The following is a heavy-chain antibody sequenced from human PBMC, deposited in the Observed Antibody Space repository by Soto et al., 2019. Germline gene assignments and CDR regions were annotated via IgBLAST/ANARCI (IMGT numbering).Heavy chain of an antibody. CDR2: IIPIFGTA. Sequence: SVKVSCKASGGTFSSYAISWVRQAPGQGLEWMGGIIPIFGTANYAQKFQGRVTITADESTSTAYMELSSLRSEDTAVYYCARCSSSWYWFDPWGQGTLVTVSS. CDR1: GGTFSSYA. J-gene: IGHJ5*02. V-gene: IGHV1-69*13. D-gene: IGHD6-13*01. CDR3: ARCSSSWYWFDP.